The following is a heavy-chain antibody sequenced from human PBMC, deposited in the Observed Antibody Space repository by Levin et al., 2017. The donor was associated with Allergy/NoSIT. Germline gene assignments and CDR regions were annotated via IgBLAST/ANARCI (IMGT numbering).Heavy chain of an antibody. CDR1: GFAFGDYA. J-gene: IGHJ3*01. CDR3: AKKQAGISGFSFDV. D-gene: IGHD1-14*01. V-gene: IGHV3-23*01. Sequence: GESLKISCAASGFAFGDYAMTWVRQAPGKGLEWVSDITGGGSDTWYGDSVKGRFTVSRDNSKDMLYLELNSLRVEDTGIYYCAKKQAGISGFSFDVWGQGTTVTVSS. CDR2: ITGGGSDT.